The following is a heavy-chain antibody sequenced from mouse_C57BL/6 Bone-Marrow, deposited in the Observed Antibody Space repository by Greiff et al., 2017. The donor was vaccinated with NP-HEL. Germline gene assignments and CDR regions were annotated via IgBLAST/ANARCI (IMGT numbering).Heavy chain of an antibody. Sequence: EVQVVESGGGLVKPGGSLKLSCAASGFTFSSYAMSWVRQTPEKRLEWVATISDGGSYTYYPDNVKGRFTISRDNAKNNLYLQMSHLNSEDTAMYYCARGGYFFDYWGQGTTLTVSS. CDR1: GFTFSSYA. CDR2: ISDGGSYT. D-gene: IGHD2-3*01. J-gene: IGHJ2*01. CDR3: ARGGYFFDY. V-gene: IGHV5-4*01.